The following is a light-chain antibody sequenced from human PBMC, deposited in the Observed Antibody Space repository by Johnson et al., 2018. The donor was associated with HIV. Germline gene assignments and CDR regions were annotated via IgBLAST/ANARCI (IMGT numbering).Light chain of an antibody. Sequence: QSVLTQPPSVSAAPGQKVTISCSGSNSNIGNNYVSWYQQIPGTAPKLLIYDNNKRPSGIPDRFSGSKSGTSATLGITGLQTGDEADYYCGTWDSSLNAYVFGTGTKVTVL. V-gene: IGLV1-51*01. CDR2: DNN. CDR3: GTWDSSLNAYV. CDR1: NSNIGNNY. J-gene: IGLJ1*01.